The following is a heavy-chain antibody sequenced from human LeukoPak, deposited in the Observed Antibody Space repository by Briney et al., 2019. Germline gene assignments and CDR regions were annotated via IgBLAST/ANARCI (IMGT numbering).Heavy chain of an antibody. J-gene: IGHJ3*02. D-gene: IGHD3-10*01. Sequence: HGESLKISCKGSGYRFNSYWIGWVRQMSGKGLEWMGIIFPGDSDTRYSPSFQGQVPISADKSISTAYLQWSSLKASDTAIYYCARPYASGYSDAFDIWGQGTMVTVSS. CDR3: ARPYASGYSDAFDI. V-gene: IGHV5-51*01. CDR2: IFPGDSDT. CDR1: GYRFNSYW.